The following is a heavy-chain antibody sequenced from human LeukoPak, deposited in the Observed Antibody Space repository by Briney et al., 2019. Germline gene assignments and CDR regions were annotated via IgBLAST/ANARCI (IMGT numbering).Heavy chain of an antibody. CDR1: GGSISSYY. CDR3: ARGGRGYAYAPDAFDI. J-gene: IGHJ3*02. CDR2: IYYSGST. V-gene: IGHV4-59*01. D-gene: IGHD5-18*01. Sequence: SETLSLTCTVSGGSISSYYWNWIRQPPGKGLEWIGYIYYSGSTNYNPSLKSRVTISVDTSKNQFSLKLSSVTAADTAVYYRARGGRGYAYAPDAFDIWGQGTMVTVPS.